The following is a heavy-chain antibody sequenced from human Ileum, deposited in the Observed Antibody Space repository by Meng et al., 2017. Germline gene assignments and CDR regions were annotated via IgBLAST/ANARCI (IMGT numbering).Heavy chain of an antibody. V-gene: IGHV4-4*03. CDR2: IFQSGSP. Sequence: QVRLEVAGPGVVKSRGHATSTCFVSRVSIGRAIGPGWVRQAPGKGLEWSGEIFQSGSPNDNPSIKSGVSISVDKTKNHLSLSLSSVTDEDTAVYYCAKAVAYTFDTWGQGALVTVSS. J-gene: IGHJ4*02. CDR1: RVSIGRAIG. CDR3: AKAVAYTFDT. D-gene: IGHD3-16*01.